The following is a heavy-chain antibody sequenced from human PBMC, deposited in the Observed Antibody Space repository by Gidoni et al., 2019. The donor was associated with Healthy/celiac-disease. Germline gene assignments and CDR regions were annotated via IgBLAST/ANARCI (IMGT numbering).Heavy chain of an antibody. V-gene: IGHV3-9*01. D-gene: IGHD6-6*01. Sequence: EVQLVESGGGLVQPGRSLRLSCAASGFTFVDYAMHWVRQAPGKGLGWVSGISWNSGSIGYADSVKGRFTISRDNAKNSLYLQMNSLRAEDTALYYCAKDRDIAARRGPFDYWGQGTLVTVSS. CDR3: AKDRDIAARRGPFDY. CDR1: GFTFVDYA. CDR2: ISWNSGSI. J-gene: IGHJ4*02.